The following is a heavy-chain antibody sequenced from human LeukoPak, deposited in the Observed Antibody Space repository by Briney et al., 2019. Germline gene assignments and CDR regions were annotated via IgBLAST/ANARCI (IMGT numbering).Heavy chain of an antibody. V-gene: IGHV3-30-3*01. Sequence: GRSLRLSCAASGFTFSSYAMHWVRQAPGKGLEWVAVISYDGSNKYYADSVKGRFTISRDNSKNTLYLQMNSLRAEDTAVYYCVRDAGSDYASAFDIWGQGTMVTVSS. CDR2: ISYDGSNK. CDR3: VRDAGSDYASAFDI. CDR1: GFTFSSYA. D-gene: IGHD5-12*01. J-gene: IGHJ3*02.